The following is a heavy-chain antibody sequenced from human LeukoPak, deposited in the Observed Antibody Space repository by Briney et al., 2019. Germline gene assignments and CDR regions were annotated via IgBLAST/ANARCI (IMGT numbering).Heavy chain of an antibody. CDR1: GFTFSSYA. CDR3: ARDGGDIVVVPAASHFDY. J-gene: IGHJ4*02. V-gene: IGHV3-30-3*01. D-gene: IGHD2-2*01. Sequence: PGGSLRLSCAASGFTFSSYAMHWVRQAPGKGLEWVAVISYDGSNKYYADSVKGRFTISRDNSKNTLYLQMNSLRAEDTAVYYCARDGGDIVVVPAASHFDYWGQGTLVTVSS. CDR2: ISYDGSNK.